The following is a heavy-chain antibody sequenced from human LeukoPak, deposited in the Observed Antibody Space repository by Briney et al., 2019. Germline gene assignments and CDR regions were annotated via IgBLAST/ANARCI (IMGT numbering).Heavy chain of an antibody. CDR3: ARGGSSSWFSSYYYYYGMDV. CDR2: IIPILGIA. J-gene: IGHJ6*02. D-gene: IGHD6-13*01. Sequence: ASVKVSCKASGGTFSSYAISWVRQAPGQGLEWMGRIIPILGIANYAQKFQGRVTITADKSTSTAYMELSSLRSEDTAVYYCARGGSSSWFSSYYYYYGMDVWGQGTTVTVSS. CDR1: GGTFSSYA. V-gene: IGHV1-69*04.